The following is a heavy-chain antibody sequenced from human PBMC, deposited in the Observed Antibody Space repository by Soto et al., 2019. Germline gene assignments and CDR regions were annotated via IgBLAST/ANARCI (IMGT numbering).Heavy chain of an antibody. CDR1: GFTFSSYG. J-gene: IGHJ4*02. CDR3: AKDLPSVGATEELIRKTEDY. D-gene: IGHD1-26*01. V-gene: IGHV3-30*18. CDR2: ISYDGSNK. Sequence: HPGGSLRLSCAASGFTFSSYGMHWVRQAPGKGLEWVAVISYDGSNKYYADSVKGRFTISRDNSKNTLYLQMNSLRAEDTAVYYCAKDLPSVGATEELIRKTEDYWGQGTLVTVSS.